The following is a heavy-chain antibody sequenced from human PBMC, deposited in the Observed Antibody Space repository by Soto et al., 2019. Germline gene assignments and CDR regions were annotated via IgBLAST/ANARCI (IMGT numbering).Heavy chain of an antibody. CDR2: IYTSGST. Sequence: QVQLQESGPGLVKPSETLSLTCTVSGGSISSYYWSWIRQPAGKGLEWIGRIYTSGSTNYNPSLTSRVTMSVDTSKNLFSLKLSSVTAADTAVYYCARDRPSEGELLPRWFDPWGQGTLVTVSS. D-gene: IGHD1-26*01. V-gene: IGHV4-4*07. J-gene: IGHJ5*02. CDR1: GGSISSYY. CDR3: ARDRPSEGELLPRWFDP.